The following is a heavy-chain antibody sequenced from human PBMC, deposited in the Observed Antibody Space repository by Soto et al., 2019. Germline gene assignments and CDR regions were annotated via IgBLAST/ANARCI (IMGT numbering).Heavy chain of an antibody. D-gene: IGHD6-13*01. CDR2: IYWDDDK. CDR1: GFSLSTSGVG. Sequence: SGPTLVNPTQTLTLTCTFSGFSLSTSGVGVGWIRQPPGKALEWLALIYWDDDKRYSPSLKSRLTVTKDTSKNQVVLTMTNMDPVDTATYYCAHYLDNIWQQLDFDYWGQGTLVTVSS. CDR3: AHYLDNIWQQLDFDY. J-gene: IGHJ4*02. V-gene: IGHV2-5*02.